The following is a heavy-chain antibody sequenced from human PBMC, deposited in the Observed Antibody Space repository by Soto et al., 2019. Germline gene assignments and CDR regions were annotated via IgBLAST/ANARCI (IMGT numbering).Heavy chain of an antibody. CDR3: AKGTGTYYFYYGMDV. Sequence: GGSLRLSCAASGFTFSSYGMHWVRQAPGKGLEWVAVISYDGSNKYYADSVKGRFTISRDNSKNTLYLQMNSLRAEDTAVYYCAKGTGTYYFYYGMDVWGQGTMVTVS. D-gene: IGHD1-1*01. V-gene: IGHV3-30*18. CDR1: GFTFSSYG. J-gene: IGHJ6*02. CDR2: ISYDGSNK.